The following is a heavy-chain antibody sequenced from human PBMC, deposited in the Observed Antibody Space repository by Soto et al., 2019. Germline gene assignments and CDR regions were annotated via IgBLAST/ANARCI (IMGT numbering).Heavy chain of an antibody. CDR1: GFTFSGSA. CDR3: TRHGYYYGSGYYGMDV. CDR2: IRSKANSYAT. J-gene: IGHJ6*02. V-gene: IGHV3-73*01. D-gene: IGHD3-10*01. Sequence: PGGSLRLSCAASGFTFSGSAMHWVRQASGKGLEWVGRIRSKANSYATAYAASVKGRFTISRDDSKNTAYLQMNSLKTEDTAVYYCTRHGYYYGSGYYGMDVWGQGTTVTVPS.